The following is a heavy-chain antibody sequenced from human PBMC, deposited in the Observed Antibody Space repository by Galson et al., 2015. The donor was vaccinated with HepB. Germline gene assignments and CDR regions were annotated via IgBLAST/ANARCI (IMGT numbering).Heavy chain of an antibody. J-gene: IGHJ6*02. Sequence: SLRLSCAASGFTFSSYAMSWVRQAPGKGLEWVSAISGSGGSTYYADSVKGRFTISRDNSKNTLYLQMNSLRAEDTAVYYCAVLWFGEPRSAYYGMDVWGQGTTVTVSS. D-gene: IGHD3-10*01. V-gene: IGHV3-23*01. CDR1: GFTFSSYA. CDR3: AVLWFGEPRSAYYGMDV. CDR2: ISGSGGST.